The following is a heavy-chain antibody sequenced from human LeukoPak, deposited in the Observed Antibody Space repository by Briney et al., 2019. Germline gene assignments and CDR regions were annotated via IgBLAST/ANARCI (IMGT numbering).Heavy chain of an antibody. V-gene: IGHV3-21*01. CDR3: PRALRDGTTTETDWYFHL. CDR2: ISSSSSYI. D-gene: IGHD1-14*01. CDR1: GFTFSSYS. J-gene: IGHJ2*01. Sequence: GGSLRLSCAASGFTFSSYSMNWVRQAPGKGLEWVSSISSSSSYIYYADSVKGRFTISRDNAKNSLYLQMNSLRAEDTAVYYCPRALRDGTTTETDWYFHLWGRGTLVTVSS.